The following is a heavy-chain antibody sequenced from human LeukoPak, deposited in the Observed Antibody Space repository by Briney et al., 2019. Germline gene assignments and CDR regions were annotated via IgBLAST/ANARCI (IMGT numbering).Heavy chain of an antibody. CDR3: APTSEAYTSNWSV. V-gene: IGHV1-2*02. D-gene: IGHD3-16*01. CDR2: MNPDSGFT. J-gene: IGHJ4*02. CDR1: GYRFTTDY. Sequence: ASVKVACKTSGYRFTTDYINWVRQATGQGLEWMGWMNPDSGFTNYAPKFQGRVIMTRDTSISTAYMEVRRLRSDDTAMYYCAPTSEAYTSNWSVWGQGTLVTVSP.